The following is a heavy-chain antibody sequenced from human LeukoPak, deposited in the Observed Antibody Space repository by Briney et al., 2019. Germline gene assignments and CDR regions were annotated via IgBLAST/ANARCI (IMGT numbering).Heavy chain of an antibody. CDR1: GFSFSNYV. J-gene: IGHJ4*02. D-gene: IGHD2-15*01. Sequence: GGSLRLSCAASGFSFSNYVMTWVRQAPGKGLEWVSAIIGTGAGTYYADSVEGRFTISRDNSKDTLYLHMDSLRVEDTAQYFCARINCSGGTCYDYFDDWGQGTLVTVSS. V-gene: IGHV3-23*01. CDR3: ARINCSGGTCYDYFDD. CDR2: IIGTGAGT.